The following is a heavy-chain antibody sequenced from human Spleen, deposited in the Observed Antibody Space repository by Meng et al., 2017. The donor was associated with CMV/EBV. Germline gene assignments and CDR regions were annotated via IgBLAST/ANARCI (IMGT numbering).Heavy chain of an antibody. CDR2: ISYDGSNK. J-gene: IGHJ5*02. CDR3: AKDLSVVPAAMNRFDP. V-gene: IGHV3-30*18. CDR1: GFTFSSYG. D-gene: IGHD2-2*01. Sequence: SGFTFSSYGMHWVRQAPGKGLEWVAVISYDGSNKYYADSVKGRFTISRDNSKNTLYLQMNSLRAEDTAVYYCAKDLSVVPAAMNRFDPWGQGTLVTVSS.